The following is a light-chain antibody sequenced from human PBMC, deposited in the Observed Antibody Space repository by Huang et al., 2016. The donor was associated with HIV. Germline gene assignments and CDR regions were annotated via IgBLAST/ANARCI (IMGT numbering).Light chain of an antibody. J-gene: IGKJ1*01. CDR2: KAS. V-gene: IGKV1-5*03. Sequence: DIQMTQSPSTLSASVGDRVTITCRASQSLSSWLAWYQQKPGKAPKLLIYKASSLESGVPSRFSGSISGIEFTLTISSLQPDDFATYYCQQSNSYSWTFGQGTKVEIK. CDR1: QSLSSW. CDR3: QQSNSYSWT.